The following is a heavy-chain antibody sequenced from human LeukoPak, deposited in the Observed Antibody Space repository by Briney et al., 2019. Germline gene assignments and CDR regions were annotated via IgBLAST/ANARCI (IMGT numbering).Heavy chain of an antibody. D-gene: IGHD5-18*01. CDR3: ARKGIQLAGMDV. J-gene: IGHJ6*03. Sequence: ASVKVSCKASGYTFTSYDINWVRQATGQGLEWMGWMNPNSGNTGYAQKFQGRVTMTRNTSISTAYMEVSSLRSEAADVYSCARKGIQLAGMDVWGKGTTVTVSS. V-gene: IGHV1-8*01. CDR1: GYTFTSYD. CDR2: MNPNSGNT.